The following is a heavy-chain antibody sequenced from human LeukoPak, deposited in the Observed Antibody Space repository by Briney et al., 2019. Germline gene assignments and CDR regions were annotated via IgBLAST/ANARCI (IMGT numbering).Heavy chain of an antibody. CDR2: INHSGST. D-gene: IGHD6-13*01. CDR1: GGSFSGYY. CDR3: ARGLQQLGNWFDP. Sequence: SETLSLTCAVYGGSFSGYYWSWIRQPPGKGLEWIGEINHSGSTNYNPSLKRRVTISVDTSKNQFSLTLSSVTAADTAVYYCARGLQQLGNWFDPWGQGTLVTVSS. J-gene: IGHJ5*02. V-gene: IGHV4-34*01.